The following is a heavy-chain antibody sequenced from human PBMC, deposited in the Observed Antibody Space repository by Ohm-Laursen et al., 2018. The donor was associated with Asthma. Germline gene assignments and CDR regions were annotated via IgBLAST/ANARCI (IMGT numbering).Heavy chain of an antibody. V-gene: IGHV3-30*18. J-gene: IGHJ4*02. CDR3: ANGLIPYSYGLDY. D-gene: IGHD5-18*01. Sequence: SLRLSCTASGFTFSSYGMHWVRQAPGKGLEWVAVISYDGSNKYYADSVKGRFTISRDNSKNTLYLQMNSLRAEDTAVYYRANGLIPYSYGLDYWGQGTLVTVSS. CDR2: ISYDGSNK. CDR1: GFTFSSYG.